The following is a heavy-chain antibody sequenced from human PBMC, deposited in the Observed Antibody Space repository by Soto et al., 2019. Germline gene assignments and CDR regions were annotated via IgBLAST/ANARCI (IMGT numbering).Heavy chain of an antibody. V-gene: IGHV4-30-4*01. Sequence: QVQLQESGPGLVKPSQTLSLTCTVSGDSFSSGDYKWSWIRQPPGKGLEWIGYTYYSGYHYNNPSLKSQLAMSLDTYKNQSPLKLSSVNAADTAAYFYARCGDYGDFDYWGQGTLVTVS. CDR3: ARCGDYGDFDY. CDR1: GDSFSSGDYK. J-gene: IGHJ4*02. CDR2: TYYSGYH. D-gene: IGHD4-17*01.